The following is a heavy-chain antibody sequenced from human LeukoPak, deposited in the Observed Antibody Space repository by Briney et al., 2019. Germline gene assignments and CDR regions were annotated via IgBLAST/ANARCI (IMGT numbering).Heavy chain of an antibody. J-gene: IGHJ3*02. CDR1: GGSISRSSYY. Sequence: SETLSLACTVSGGSISRSSYYWGWIRQPPGKGLEWIGSIYYSGSTYYNPSLKSRVTISVDTSKNQFSLRLSSVTAADTAVYYCARHGYEWGLDIWGQGTMVTVSS. V-gene: IGHV4-39*01. CDR3: ARHGYEWGLDI. D-gene: IGHD1-26*01. CDR2: IYYSGST.